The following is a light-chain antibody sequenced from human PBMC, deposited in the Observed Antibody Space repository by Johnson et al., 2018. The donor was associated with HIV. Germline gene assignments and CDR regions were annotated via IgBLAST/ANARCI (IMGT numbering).Light chain of an antibody. CDR3: GTWDDSLSALYV. J-gene: IGLJ1*01. V-gene: IGLV1-51*01. Sequence: QSVLTQPPSVSAAPGQKVTISCSGSSSNIGNNYVSWYQQLPGTAPKLLIYDNNNRSSGIPDRISGSKSGTSATLGITGLQTGDEADYYCGTWDDSLSALYVFGTGTKVTVL. CDR1: SSNIGNNY. CDR2: DNN.